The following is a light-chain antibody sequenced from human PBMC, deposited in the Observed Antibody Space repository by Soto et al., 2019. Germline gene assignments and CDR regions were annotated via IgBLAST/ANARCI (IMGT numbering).Light chain of an antibody. Sequence: QSVLTQPRSVSGSPGQSVTISCTGTSSDIGDSNYVSWYQQHPGKAPKLLIYDVTRRPSGVPDRFSGSKSGNTASLTISGLQAEDEADYYCCSYAGSTTFPWVFGGGTKLTVL. CDR3: CSYAGSTTFPWV. CDR1: SSDIGDSNY. V-gene: IGLV2-11*01. J-gene: IGLJ3*02. CDR2: DVT.